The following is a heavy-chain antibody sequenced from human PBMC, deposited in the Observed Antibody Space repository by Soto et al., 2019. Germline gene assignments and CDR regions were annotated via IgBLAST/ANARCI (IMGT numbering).Heavy chain of an antibody. CDR2: ISTYNGDT. CDR3: AREGVAPYYYYGMDV. V-gene: IGHV1-18*01. CDR1: GYTFTRSG. D-gene: IGHD5-12*01. Sequence: QVQLVQSGAEVKKPGASVKVSCKASGYTFTRSGISWVRQAPGQGLEWMGWISTYNGDTNYAQTFQGRVTMTTDTYTSTAYMELRSLRSDDTAVYYCAREGVAPYYYYGMDVWGQGTPVTVSS. J-gene: IGHJ6*02.